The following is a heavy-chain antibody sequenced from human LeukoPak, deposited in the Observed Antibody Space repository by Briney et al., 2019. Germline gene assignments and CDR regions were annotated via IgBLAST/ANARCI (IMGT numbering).Heavy chain of an antibody. CDR2: FDPEDGET. V-gene: IGHV1-24*01. J-gene: IGHJ4*02. D-gene: IGHD3-22*01. CDR1: GYTLTELS. CDR3: ATENPQRITMIVVAYYFDY. Sequence: ASVRVSCKVSGYTLTELSMHWVRQAPGKGLEWKGGFDPEDGETIYAQKFQGRVTMTEDTSTDTAYMELSSLRSEDTAVYYCATENPQRITMIVVAYYFDYWGQGTLVTVSS.